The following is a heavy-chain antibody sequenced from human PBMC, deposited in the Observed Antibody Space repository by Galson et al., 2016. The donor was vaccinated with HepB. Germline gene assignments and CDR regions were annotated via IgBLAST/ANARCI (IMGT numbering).Heavy chain of an antibody. CDR2: MHHNGNT. V-gene: IGHV4-38-2*02. Sequence: SETLSLTCTVSGYSISSGFNWGWIRAAPGKGLEWIGSMHHNGNTFCNPSVRGRVTISIDMSKNQFSLNLTSVTAADTAIYYCAREHWGHTIPDLWGQGTLVTVSS. J-gene: IGHJ5*02. D-gene: IGHD3-3*01. CDR1: GYSISSGFN. CDR3: AREHWGHTIPDL.